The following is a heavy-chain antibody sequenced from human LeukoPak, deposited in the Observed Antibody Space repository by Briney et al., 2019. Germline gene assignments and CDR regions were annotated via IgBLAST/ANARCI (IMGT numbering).Heavy chain of an antibody. CDR1: GYSISSGYY. J-gene: IGHJ4*02. CDR3: ARARSRSLDY. V-gene: IGHV4-38-2*01. CDR2: IFHSGIT. Sequence: SETLSLTCAVSGYSISSGYYWGWIRQPPGKGLEWIGSIFHSGITYYIPSLKSRVTISVDTSKNQFSLKLSSVTAADTAVYYCARARSRSLDYWGQGTLVTVSS.